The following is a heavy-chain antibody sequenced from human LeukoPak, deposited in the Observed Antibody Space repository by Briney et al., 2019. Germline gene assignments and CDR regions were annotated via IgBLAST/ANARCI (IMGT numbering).Heavy chain of an antibody. V-gene: IGHV1-2*02. CDR3: ASHPYYYGSGSSPDY. Sequence: ASVKVSCKASGYTFTGYYMHWVRQAPGQGLEWMGWINPNSGGTNYAQKFQGRVTMTRDTSISTAYMELSRLRSDDTAVYYCASHPYYYGSGSSPDYWGQGTLVTVLS. CDR1: GYTFTGYY. CDR2: INPNSGGT. D-gene: IGHD3-10*01. J-gene: IGHJ4*02.